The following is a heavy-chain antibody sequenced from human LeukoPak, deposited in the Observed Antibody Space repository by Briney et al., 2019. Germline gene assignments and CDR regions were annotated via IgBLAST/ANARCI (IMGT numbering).Heavy chain of an antibody. CDR2: ISGSGGST. Sequence: GGSLRLSCAASGFTFNIYAMTWVRQAPGKGLEWVSVISGSGGSTYYADSVKGRFTISRGNSKNTLYLQMNTLRAEDTAVYYCARDIRNHNFYYDSSGYYDYWGQGTLVTVSS. D-gene: IGHD3-22*01. V-gene: IGHV3-23*01. CDR1: GFTFNIYA. J-gene: IGHJ4*02. CDR3: ARDIRNHNFYYDSSGYYDY.